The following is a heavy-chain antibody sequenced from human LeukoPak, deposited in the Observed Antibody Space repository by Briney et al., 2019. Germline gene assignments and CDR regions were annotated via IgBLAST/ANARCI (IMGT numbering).Heavy chain of an antibody. V-gene: IGHV1-46*04. CDR3: ARDRLSDYDILTGAAIPFDY. CDR1: GYNFLDYY. Sequence: GASVKVSCKPSGYNFLDYYLHWVRQAPGQGLQWMGIINPRGGSAKYAQKLQGRVTMTSDTSTSTAYMELRSLRSDDTAVYYCARDRLSDYDILTGAAIPFDYWGQGTLVTVSS. J-gene: IGHJ4*02. CDR2: INPRGGSA. D-gene: IGHD3-9*01.